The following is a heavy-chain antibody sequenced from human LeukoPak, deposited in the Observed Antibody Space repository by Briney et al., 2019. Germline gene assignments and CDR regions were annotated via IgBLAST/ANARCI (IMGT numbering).Heavy chain of an antibody. D-gene: IGHD1-26*01. V-gene: IGHV4-59*12. CDR3: ARVYSVSYIDY. Sequence: PSETLSLTCTVSGGSISSYYWSWIRQPPGKGLEWIGYIYYSGSTNYNPSLKSRVTISVDTSKNQFSLKLSSVTAADTAVYYCARVYSVSYIDYWGQGTLVTVSS. J-gene: IGHJ4*02. CDR1: GGSISSYY. CDR2: IYYSGST.